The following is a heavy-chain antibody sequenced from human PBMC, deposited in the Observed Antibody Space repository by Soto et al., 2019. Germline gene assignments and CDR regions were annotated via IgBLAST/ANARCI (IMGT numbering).Heavy chain of an antibody. V-gene: IGHV1-69*01. D-gene: IGHD6-13*01. Sequence: QVQLVQSGAEVRKPGSSVKVSCKASGGTFSRYAINWVRQAPGQGLEWMGGIIPMFGTTNYAQKFKGRVSMTADDSTSRVYMELNTLRSEDAAVYYCARASIHGSSWYFWFDPWGQGTLVTVSS. CDR3: ARASIHGSSWYFWFDP. J-gene: IGHJ5*01. CDR2: IIPMFGTT. CDR1: GGTFSRYA.